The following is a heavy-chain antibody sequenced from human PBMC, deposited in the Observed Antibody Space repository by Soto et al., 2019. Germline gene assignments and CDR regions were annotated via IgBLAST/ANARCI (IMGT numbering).Heavy chain of an antibody. CDR2: IQSKTDVGAT. CDR1: GFSFTNAW. Sequence: EVHLVESGGGLVKPGGSLRLSCAASGFSFTNAWMNWVRQVPGQGMEGVGHIQSKTDVGATAYAAPVKGRFTISRDDSTKTLNLQMNSLQSEDTAVYYCTRLGYNSGWYHGWYDSWGRGTLVTVSS. V-gene: IGHV3-15*07. CDR3: TRLGYNSGWYHGWYDS. D-gene: IGHD6-19*01. J-gene: IGHJ4*02.